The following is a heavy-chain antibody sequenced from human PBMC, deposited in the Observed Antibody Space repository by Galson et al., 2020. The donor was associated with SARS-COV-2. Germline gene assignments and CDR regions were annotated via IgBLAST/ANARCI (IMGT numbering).Heavy chain of an antibody. Sequence: GESLKISCAASGFTFRDYYMSWIRQAPGKGLEWVSHISSSSDYTNHADSVKGRFSISRDNAKNSLYLQMKSLRVEDTAVYYCATSWYGAFHIWGQGTMVTVSS. CDR1: GFTFRDYY. J-gene: IGHJ3*02. CDR2: ISSSSDYT. V-gene: IGHV3-11*06. CDR3: ATSWYGAFHI. D-gene: IGHD6-13*01.